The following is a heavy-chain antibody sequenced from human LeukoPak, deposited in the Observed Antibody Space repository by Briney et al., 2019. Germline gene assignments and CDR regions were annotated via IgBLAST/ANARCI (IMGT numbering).Heavy chain of an antibody. D-gene: IGHD3-10*01. CDR2: INSNSGGT. CDR3: ARAVGWLGDFDI. J-gene: IGHJ3*02. CDR1: GYTFTDYY. Sequence: ASVKVSCKASGYTFTDYYIHWVGQPPGQGLEWMGWINSNSGGTNDAQKFQGRVTMTKDTSSSTAYMELSRLRSDDTAVYYCARAVGWLGDFDIWGQGTMVTVSS. V-gene: IGHV1-2*02.